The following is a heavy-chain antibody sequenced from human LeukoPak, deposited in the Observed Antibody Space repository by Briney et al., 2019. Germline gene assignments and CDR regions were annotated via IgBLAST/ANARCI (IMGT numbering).Heavy chain of an antibody. J-gene: IGHJ4*02. Sequence: PSETLSLTCTVSGDSVTSGGYYWNWIRPHPVKGLEWIGYIYYTGSTNYNPSLKSRINISADTSKNQFSLKLKSVTAADTAIYYCARSGRYYPGSGSFDYWGQGALVTVSS. V-gene: IGHV4-31*03. CDR3: ARSGRYYPGSGSFDY. CDR2: IYYTGST. D-gene: IGHD3-10*01. CDR1: GDSVTSGGYY.